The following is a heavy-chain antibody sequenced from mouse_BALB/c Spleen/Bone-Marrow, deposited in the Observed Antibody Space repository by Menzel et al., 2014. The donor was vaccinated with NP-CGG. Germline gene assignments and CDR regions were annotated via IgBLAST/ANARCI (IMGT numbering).Heavy chain of an antibody. J-gene: IGHJ3*01. CDR3: ARERNWDSFAY. CDR2: INPSSGYT. V-gene: IGHV1-4*01. Sequence: VQLQQSGAELARPGASAKMSCKASGYTFXSYTMHWVKQRPGQGLEWIGYINPSSGYTNYNQKFKDKATLTADKSSSTAYMQLSSLTSEDSAVYYCARERNWDSFAYWGQGTLVTVSA. D-gene: IGHD4-1*01. CDR1: GYTFXSYT.